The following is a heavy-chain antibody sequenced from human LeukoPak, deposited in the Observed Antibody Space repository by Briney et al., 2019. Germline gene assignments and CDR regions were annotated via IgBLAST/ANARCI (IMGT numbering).Heavy chain of an antibody. V-gene: IGHV3-23*01. CDR2: ISGSGGST. CDR3: AKSYYYDSSGYDEGYFQH. J-gene: IGHJ1*01. Sequence: GGSLRLSCAASGFTFSSYAMSWVRQAPGKGLEWVSAISGSGGSTYYADSVKGRFTISRDNSKNTLYLQMNSLRAEDTAVYYCAKSYYYDSSGYDEGYFQHWGQGTPVTVSS. D-gene: IGHD3-22*01. CDR1: GFTFSSYA.